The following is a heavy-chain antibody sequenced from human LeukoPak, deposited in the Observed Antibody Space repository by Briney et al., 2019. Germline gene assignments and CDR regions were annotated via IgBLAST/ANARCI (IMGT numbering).Heavy chain of an antibody. Sequence: ASVKVSCKVSGYTLTELSMHWVRQAPGKGLEWMGGFDPEDGETIYAQKFQGRVTMTEDTSTDTAYMELSSLRSEDTAVYYCATAKVFCSGGSCRNYYFDYWGQGPWSPSPQ. D-gene: IGHD2-15*01. V-gene: IGHV1-24*01. CDR2: FDPEDGET. J-gene: IGHJ4*02. CDR1: GYTLTELS. CDR3: ATAKVFCSGGSCRNYYFDY.